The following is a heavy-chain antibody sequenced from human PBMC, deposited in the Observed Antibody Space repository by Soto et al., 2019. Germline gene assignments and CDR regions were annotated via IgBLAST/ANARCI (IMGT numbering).Heavy chain of an antibody. J-gene: IGHJ6*02. Sequence: PGGSLRFSCAASGFTFSGYGMHWVRQAPGKGLEWVAVVSYDGSDKYYADSVKGRFTISRDNSKNTLYLQVNSLRTEDTAVYYCAKSVVSPPYYYYGMDVWGQGTTVTVSS. D-gene: IGHD2-2*01. CDR2: VSYDGSDK. CDR3: AKSVVSPPYYYYGMDV. CDR1: GFTFSGYG. V-gene: IGHV3-30*18.